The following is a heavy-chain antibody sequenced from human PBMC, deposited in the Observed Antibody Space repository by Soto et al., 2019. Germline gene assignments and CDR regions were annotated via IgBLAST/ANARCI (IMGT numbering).Heavy chain of an antibody. Sequence: SETLSLTCAVYGGSFSGYYWSWIRQPPGKGLEWIGEINHSGSTNYNPSLKSRATISVDTSKNQFSLKLSSVTAADTAVYYCARGGTVITMVRGAYYPSYNWFDPWGQGTLVTVSS. V-gene: IGHV4-34*01. CDR3: ARGGTVITMVRGAYYPSYNWFDP. D-gene: IGHD3-10*01. CDR1: GGSFSGYY. J-gene: IGHJ5*02. CDR2: INHSGST.